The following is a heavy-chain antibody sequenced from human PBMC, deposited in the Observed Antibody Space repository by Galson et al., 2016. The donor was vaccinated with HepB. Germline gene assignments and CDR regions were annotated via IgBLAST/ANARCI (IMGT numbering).Heavy chain of an antibody. Sequence: ETLSLTCTVSRGSMRSSTYHWSWIRQPPGKGLEWLGEVNHSGKTTYNASFKSRVTISVDASLKHFSLSLRSVAAADTAIYYCAKYDWTYGSFDPWAQGTLVTVSS. CDR1: RGSMRSSTYH. J-gene: IGHJ5*02. D-gene: IGHD1-20*01. V-gene: IGHV4-39*02. CDR2: VNHSGKT. CDR3: AKYDWTYGSFDP.